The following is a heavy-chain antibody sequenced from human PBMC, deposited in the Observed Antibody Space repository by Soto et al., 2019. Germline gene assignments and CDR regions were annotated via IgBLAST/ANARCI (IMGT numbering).Heavy chain of an antibody. CDR3: ARGTYKGF. D-gene: IGHD1-1*01. CDR2: ISAYNGNT. Sequence: QVQLVQSGAEVKKPGASVKVSCKASGYTFITYGINWVRQAPGQGLEWMAWISAYNGNTYYAQNFQGRVTITTDTSTSTADMELRSLRSDDTAIYYCARGTYKGFWGQGTLVTVSS. J-gene: IGHJ4*02. CDR1: GYTFITYG. V-gene: IGHV1-18*01.